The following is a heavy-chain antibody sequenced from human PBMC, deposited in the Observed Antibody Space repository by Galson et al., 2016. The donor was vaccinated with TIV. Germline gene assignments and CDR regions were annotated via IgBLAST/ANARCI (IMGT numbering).Heavy chain of an antibody. J-gene: IGHJ6*02. D-gene: IGHD1/OR15-1a*01. V-gene: IGHV6-1*01. CDR1: GDSVSSNSA. CDR2: TYYRSKWYN. Sequence: CAISGDSVSSNSAWNWIRQSPSRGLEWLGRTYYRSKWYNDYALSVKSRITINPDTSKNQFSLQLNSMTPEDTAVYYCARDRTLPGYYYNGMDVWGQGTTVLVAS. CDR3: ARDRTLPGYYYNGMDV.